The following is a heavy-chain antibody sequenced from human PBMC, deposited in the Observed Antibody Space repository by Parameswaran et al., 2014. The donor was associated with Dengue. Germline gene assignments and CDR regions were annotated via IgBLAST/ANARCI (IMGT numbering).Heavy chain of an antibody. V-gene: IGHV5-51*01. Sequence: VRQMPGKGLEWMGIIYPGDSDTRYSPSFQGHVTISADKSINTAYLQWSSLKASDTAMYYCARQNDYVWGSYPWFDPGAREPWSPSPQ. CDR2: IYPGDSDT. J-gene: IGHJ5*02. CDR3: ARQNDYVWGSYPWFDP. D-gene: IGHD3-16*02.